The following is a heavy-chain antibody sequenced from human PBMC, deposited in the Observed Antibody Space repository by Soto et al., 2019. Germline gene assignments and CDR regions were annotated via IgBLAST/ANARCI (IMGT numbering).Heavy chain of an antibody. Sequence: QVQLVQSGAEVKKPGSSVKVSCKASGGTFSGYTISWVRQAPGQGLEWMGRIIPILGIANYAQKFQGRVTITADKSTSTAYMELSSLRSEDTAVYYCARDGISYPVNFDYWGQGTLVTVSS. CDR3: ARDGISYPVNFDY. D-gene: IGHD1-20*01. CDR2: IIPILGIA. V-gene: IGHV1-69*08. J-gene: IGHJ4*02. CDR1: GGTFSGYT.